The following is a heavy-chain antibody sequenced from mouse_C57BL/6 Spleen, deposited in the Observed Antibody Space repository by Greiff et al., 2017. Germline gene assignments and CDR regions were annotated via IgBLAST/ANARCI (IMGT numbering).Heavy chain of an antibody. J-gene: IGHJ3*01. V-gene: IGHV1-59*01. CDR1: GYTFTSYW. Sequence: VQLQQPGAELVRPGTSVKLSCKASGYTFTSYWMHWVKQRPGQGLEWIGVIDPSDSYTNYNQKFKGKATLTVDTSSSTAYMQLCSLTSEDSAVYYCARGIIRLSFAYWGQGTLVTVSA. CDR3: ARGIIRLSFAY. CDR2: IDPSDSYT. D-gene: IGHD1-3*01.